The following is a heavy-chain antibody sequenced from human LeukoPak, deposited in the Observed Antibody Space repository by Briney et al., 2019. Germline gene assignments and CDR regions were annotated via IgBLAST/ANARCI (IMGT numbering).Heavy chain of an antibody. Sequence: PGGSLRLSCVASQFTFSSYAMSWVRQAPGKGLEWVANIQPDGSDKYYVDSVKGRFTISRDNTKNSLDLRMNSLRTEDTAVYYCARDESTMVRGVIDYWGQGTLVTVSS. CDR3: ARDESTMVRGVIDY. V-gene: IGHV3-7*01. CDR1: QFTFSSYA. D-gene: IGHD3-10*01. J-gene: IGHJ4*02. CDR2: IQPDGSDK.